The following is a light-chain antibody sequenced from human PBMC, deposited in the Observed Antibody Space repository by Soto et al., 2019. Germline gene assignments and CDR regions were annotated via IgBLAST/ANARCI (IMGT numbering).Light chain of an antibody. CDR3: QQYGSSPT. CDR1: QSVSSSY. Sequence: EIVLTQSPGTRSLSAGERATLSCRASQSVSSSYLAWYQQKRGQAPRLLVYGASSRATGIPDRFSGSGSGTDFTLTISRLQPADLAVYYCQQYGSSPTFGGGTKVDIK. CDR2: GAS. J-gene: IGKJ4*01. V-gene: IGKV3-20*01.